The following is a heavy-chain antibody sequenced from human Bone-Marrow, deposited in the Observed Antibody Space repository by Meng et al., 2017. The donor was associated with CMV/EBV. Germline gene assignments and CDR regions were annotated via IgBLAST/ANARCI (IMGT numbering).Heavy chain of an antibody. CDR3: AREPIKCVVVPAAVYGMDV. CDR2: ISPILGIA. V-gene: IGHV1-69*10. Sequence: SVKVSCKASGSTFSSYAISWVRQAPGQGLEWMGGISPILGIANYAQKFQGRVTITADKSPSTAYMELSSLRSEDTAVYYCAREPIKCVVVPAAVYGMDVWGQGTTVTVSS. D-gene: IGHD2-2*01. CDR1: GSTFSSYA. J-gene: IGHJ6*02.